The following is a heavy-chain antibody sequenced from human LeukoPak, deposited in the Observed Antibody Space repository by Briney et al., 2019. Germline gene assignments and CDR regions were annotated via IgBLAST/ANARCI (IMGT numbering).Heavy chain of an antibody. D-gene: IGHD2-15*01. CDR2: ISYDGSNK. CDR3: AVVVAATLHP. CDR1: GFTFSSYA. V-gene: IGHV3-30-3*01. Sequence: GGSLRLSCAASGFTFSSYAMHWVRQAPGKGLEWVAVISYDGSNKYYADSVKGRFTISRDNSKNTLYLQMNSLRAEDTAVYYCAVVVAATLHPWGQGTLVPVSS. J-gene: IGHJ4*03.